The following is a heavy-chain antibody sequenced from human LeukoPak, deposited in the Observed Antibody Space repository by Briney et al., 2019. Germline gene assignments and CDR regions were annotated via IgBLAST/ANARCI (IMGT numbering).Heavy chain of an antibody. Sequence: GASVKVSCKTSGYTFTSYGISWVRQAPGQGLEWVGWISAYNGNTNYAQKLQGRVTTTTDTSTSTAYMELRSLRSDDTAVYYCARGYRLSAYSSSWYSALKNTVKYGTRALGFDYWGQGTLVTVSS. CDR2: ISAYNGNT. D-gene: IGHD6-13*01. V-gene: IGHV1-18*01. J-gene: IGHJ4*02. CDR1: GYTFTSYG. CDR3: ARGYRLSAYSSSWYSALKNTVKYGTRALGFDY.